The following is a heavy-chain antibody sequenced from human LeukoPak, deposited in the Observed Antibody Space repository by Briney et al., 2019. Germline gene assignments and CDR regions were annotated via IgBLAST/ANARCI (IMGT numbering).Heavy chain of an antibody. CDR1: GFTFSSYA. CDR3: ARDHKAQQLERGPFDY. V-gene: IGHV3-64*01. J-gene: IGHJ4*02. D-gene: IGHD6-13*01. CDR2: ISSNGDST. Sequence: PGGSLRLSCAASGFTFSSYAMHWVRQAPGKGLEYVSAISSNGDSTYYANSVKGRFTISRDNSKNTLYLQMGSLRAEDMAVYYCARDHKAQQLERGPFDYWGQGTLVTVSS.